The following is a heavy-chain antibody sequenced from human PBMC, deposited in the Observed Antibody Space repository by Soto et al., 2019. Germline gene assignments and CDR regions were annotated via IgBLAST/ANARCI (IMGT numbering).Heavy chain of an antibody. CDR2: IYWNDDK. CDR3: VTGYYGSGSYYAYYYGMDV. Sequence: QITLKESGPTLVKPTQTLTLTCTFSGFSLSTRGVGVGWIRQPPGKALEWLALIYWNDDKRYSPSLKSRLTITKDTSKNQVVLTMTNMDPVDTATYYGVTGYYGSGSYYAYYYGMDVWGQGTTVTVSS. J-gene: IGHJ6*02. CDR1: GFSLSTRGVG. V-gene: IGHV2-5*01. D-gene: IGHD3-10*01.